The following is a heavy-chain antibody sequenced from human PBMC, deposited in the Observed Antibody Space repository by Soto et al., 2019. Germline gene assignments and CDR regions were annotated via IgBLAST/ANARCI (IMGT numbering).Heavy chain of an antibody. Sequence: SETLSLTCAVSADSIKNNWWSWVRQPPGKGLEWIGEIYQTGTINYNPSLGSRVTISVDKSKNQLSLRVDSVTAADTGVYYCVRFYGDYVNGVKRRYFDFWGQGTLVTVSS. CDR3: VRFYGDYVNGVKRRYFDF. V-gene: IGHV4-4*02. CDR2: IYQTGTI. D-gene: IGHD4-17*01. J-gene: IGHJ4*02. CDR1: ADSIKNNW.